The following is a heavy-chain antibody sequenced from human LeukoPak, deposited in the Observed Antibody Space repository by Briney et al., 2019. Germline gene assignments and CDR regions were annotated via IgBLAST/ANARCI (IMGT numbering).Heavy chain of an antibody. Sequence: PSETLSLTCAVYGGSFSGYYWSWIRQPPGKGLEWIGEINHSGSTNYNPSLKSRVTISVDTSKNQFSLKLSSVTAADTAVYYCARGGTRTRYCYDSRTNAFDIWGQGTMVTVSS. D-gene: IGHD3-22*01. CDR1: GGSFSGYY. J-gene: IGHJ3*02. V-gene: IGHV4-34*01. CDR2: INHSGST. CDR3: ARGGTRTRYCYDSRTNAFDI.